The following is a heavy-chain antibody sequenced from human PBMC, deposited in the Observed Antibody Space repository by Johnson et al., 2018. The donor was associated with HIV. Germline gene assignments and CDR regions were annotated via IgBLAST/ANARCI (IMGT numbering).Heavy chain of an antibody. Sequence: QVQLVESGGGVVQPGRSLRLSCAASGFTFSSYGMHWVRQAPGKGLEWVAVISYDGSNKYSADSVTGRFTISRDNSTNTLVLQMNGLRDEATAVYYCAKSAASAGGDDAFDIWGQGTMVTVSS. V-gene: IGHV3-30*18. CDR3: AKSAASAGGDDAFDI. D-gene: IGHD3-16*01. J-gene: IGHJ3*02. CDR1: GFTFSSYG. CDR2: ISYDGSNK.